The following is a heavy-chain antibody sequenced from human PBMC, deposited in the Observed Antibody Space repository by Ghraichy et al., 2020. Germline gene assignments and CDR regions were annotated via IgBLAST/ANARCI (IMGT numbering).Heavy chain of an antibody. Sequence: ETLSLTCTVSGGSISSYYWSWIRQPPGKGLEWIGYIYYSGSTNYNPSLKSRVTISVDTSKNQFSLKLSSVTAADTAVYYCARSGPYSSSSFVYYGMDVWGQGTTVTVSS. D-gene: IGHD6-6*01. CDR1: GGSISSYY. J-gene: IGHJ6*02. V-gene: IGHV4-59*01. CDR3: ARSGPYSSSSFVYYGMDV. CDR2: IYYSGST.